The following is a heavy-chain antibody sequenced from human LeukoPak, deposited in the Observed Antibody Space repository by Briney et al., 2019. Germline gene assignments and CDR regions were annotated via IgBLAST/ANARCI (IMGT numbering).Heavy chain of an antibody. Sequence: GGSLRLSCAASGFTFSSYWKTWVRQAPGKGLEWVANIKQNGSEKYYVDSVKGRFTISSDNAKNSLYLQMNSLRAEDTAVYYCARSGAPIDYWGQGTLVTVSS. V-gene: IGHV3-7*01. J-gene: IGHJ4*02. CDR3: ARSGAPIDY. CDR1: GFTFSSYW. CDR2: IKQNGSEK.